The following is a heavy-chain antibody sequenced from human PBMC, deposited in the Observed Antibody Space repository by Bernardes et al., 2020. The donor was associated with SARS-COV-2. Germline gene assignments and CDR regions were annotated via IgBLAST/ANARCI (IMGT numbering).Heavy chain of an antibody. J-gene: IGHJ6*02. Sequence: GGSLRLSRAASGFTLSNHAMSWVRQAPGKALEWVSSITVSGQNTYLADSVKGRFTISRDNSKNTLHLQMNSLRADDTAVYYCAKNVPGNFWSGAMDVWGQGTTVTVSS. CDR2: ITVSGQNT. CDR3: AKNVPGNFWSGAMDV. CDR1: GFTLSNHA. D-gene: IGHD3-3*01. V-gene: IGHV3-23*01.